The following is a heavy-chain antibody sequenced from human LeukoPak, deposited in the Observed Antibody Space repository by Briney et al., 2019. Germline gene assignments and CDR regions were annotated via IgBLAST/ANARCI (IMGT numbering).Heavy chain of an antibody. CDR1: GFTFDDYA. V-gene: IGHV3-43*02. CDR2: ISGDGGST. J-gene: IGHJ5*02. Sequence: QSGGSLTLSCAASGFTFDDYAMHWVRQAPGKGLEWVSLISGDGGSTYYADSVKGRFTISRDNSKNSLYLQMNSLRTEDTALDYCANGGWFDPWGQGTLVTVSS. D-gene: IGHD4-23*01. CDR3: ANGGWFDP.